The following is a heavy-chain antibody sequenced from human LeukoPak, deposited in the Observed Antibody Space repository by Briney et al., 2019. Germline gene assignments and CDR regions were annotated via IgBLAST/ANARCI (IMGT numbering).Heavy chain of an antibody. Sequence: SETLSLTCTVSGGSISSYYWSWIRQPPGKGLEWIGYISYSGSTNYNPSLKSRIAISVDTSKNQLSLKLSSVTAADTAVYYCARGPTGDRLHWFDPWGQGTLVTVSS. CDR1: GGSISSYY. D-gene: IGHD7-27*01. V-gene: IGHV4-59*01. CDR3: ARGPTGDRLHWFDP. CDR2: ISYSGST. J-gene: IGHJ5*02.